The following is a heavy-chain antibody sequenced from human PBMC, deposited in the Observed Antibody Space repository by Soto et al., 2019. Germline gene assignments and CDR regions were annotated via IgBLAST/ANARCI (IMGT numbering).Heavy chain of an antibody. V-gene: IGHV3-23*01. J-gene: IGHJ5*02. D-gene: IGHD3-9*01. CDR2: ISGSGRYT. Sequence: GGSLRLSCAASGFTFDSCVMSCVRQAPWKGLEWLSLISGSGRYTDYADSVKGRFTISRDNSKSTVYLELNNLSAEDTAVYHCAKNQGFELVPIATVDWFAPWGQGSVVTVSS. CDR1: GFTFDSCV. CDR3: AKNQGFELVPIATVDWFAP.